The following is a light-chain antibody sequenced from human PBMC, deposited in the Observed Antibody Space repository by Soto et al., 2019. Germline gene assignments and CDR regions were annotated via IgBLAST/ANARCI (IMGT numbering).Light chain of an antibody. Sequence: QSVLTQPRSVSGSSGQSVTISCTGTSSDVGAYNYVSWYQHHPGKAPKVMIYDVSERPSGVPDRFSGSKSDNKASLTISGLQAEDEADYYCCSYAGSYSWVFGGGTQLTVL. CDR3: CSYAGSYSWV. V-gene: IGLV2-11*01. CDR1: SSDVGAYNY. J-gene: IGLJ3*02. CDR2: DVS.